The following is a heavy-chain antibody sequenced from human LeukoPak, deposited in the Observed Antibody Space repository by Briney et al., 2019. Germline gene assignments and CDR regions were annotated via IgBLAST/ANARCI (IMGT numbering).Heavy chain of an antibody. CDR2: VHHSGSA. CDR1: GYSLTSAYF. CDR3: AIDLILGAGKGVFSSFYYKDV. D-gene: IGHD6-13*01. V-gene: IGHV4-38-2*02. J-gene: IGHJ6*03. Sequence: NPSETLSLTCTVSGYSLTSAYFWAWVRQTPGKGLEWIGSVHHSGSAYYTPSLRSRLTISVDTSKNQFSLKMTSVTAADTAVYYCAIDLILGAGKGVFSSFYYKDVWGKGTTVTVSS.